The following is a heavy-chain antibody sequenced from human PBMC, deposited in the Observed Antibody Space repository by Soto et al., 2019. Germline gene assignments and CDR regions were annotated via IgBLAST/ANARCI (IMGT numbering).Heavy chain of an antibody. CDR3: ARGRLDFWSGYSDY. J-gene: IGHJ4*02. CDR1: GGSISSGGYY. D-gene: IGHD3-3*01. Sequence: SETLSLTCTVSGGSISSGGYYWSWIRQHPGKGLEWIGYIYYSGSTYYNPSLKSRVTISVDTSKNQFSLKLSSVTAADTAVYYCARGRLDFWSGYSDYWGQGNLVTVS. CDR2: IYYSGST. V-gene: IGHV4-31*03.